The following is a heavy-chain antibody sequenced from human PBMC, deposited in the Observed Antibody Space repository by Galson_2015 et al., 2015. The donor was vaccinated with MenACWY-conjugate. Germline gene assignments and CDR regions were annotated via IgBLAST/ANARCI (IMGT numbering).Heavy chain of an antibody. D-gene: IGHD1-26*01. Sequence: SVKVSCKASGYTFTTCYMHWVRQAPGQGLEWMGIIRPSGDDGTTYAQKFQGRVTMTRYTSTSTVYMDLSSLRSEDTAVYYCVREYRGGSFDYWGQGTLVTVSS. CDR3: VREYRGGSFDY. CDR2: IRPSGDDGT. CDR1: GYTFTTCY. V-gene: IGHV1-46*01. J-gene: IGHJ4*02.